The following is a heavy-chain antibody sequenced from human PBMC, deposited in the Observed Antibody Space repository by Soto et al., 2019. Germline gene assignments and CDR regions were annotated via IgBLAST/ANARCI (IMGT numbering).Heavy chain of an antibody. D-gene: IGHD5-12*01. CDR3: ARGASGYALNYYYYYMDV. CDR1: GGSFSGYY. J-gene: IGHJ6*03. Sequence: QVQLQQWGAGLLKPSETLSLTCAVYGGSFSGYYWSWIRQPPGKGLEWIGEINHSGSTNYNPSLKSRVTISVDTSKNQFSLKLSSVTAADTTAYYCARGASGYALNYYYYYMDVWGTGNTVTDSS. V-gene: IGHV4-34*01. CDR2: INHSGST.